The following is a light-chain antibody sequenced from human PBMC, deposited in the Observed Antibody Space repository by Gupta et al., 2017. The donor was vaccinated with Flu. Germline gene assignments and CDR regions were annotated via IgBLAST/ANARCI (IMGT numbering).Light chain of an antibody. V-gene: IGLV1-40*01. J-gene: IGLJ3*02. CDR2: GNN. Sequence: QSVLTQPPSVSGAPGQRVTISCTGSSSNIGAGYDVNWYQQLPGTAPKLLIYGNNNRPSGVPDRFSGSKSGTSASLAITGLQAEVEADYYCQSYDSSLSTGVFGGGTRLTVL. CDR3: QSYDSSLSTGV. CDR1: SSNIGAGYD.